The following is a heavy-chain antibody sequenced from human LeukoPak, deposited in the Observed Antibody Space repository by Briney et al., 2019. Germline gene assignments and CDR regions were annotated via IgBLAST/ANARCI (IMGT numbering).Heavy chain of an antibody. V-gene: IGHV3-11*04. D-gene: IGHD3-22*01. CDR1: GFTFSDYY. CDR2: ISSSGSTI. J-gene: IGHJ4*02. Sequence: GGSLRLSCAASGFTFSDYYMSWIRQAPGKGLEWVSYISSSGSTIYYADSVKGRFTISRDNAKNLLYLQINSLRAEDTAVYYCARDDKYYYDSSGYFPEFGYWGQGTLVTVSS. CDR3: ARDDKYYYDSSGYFPEFGY.